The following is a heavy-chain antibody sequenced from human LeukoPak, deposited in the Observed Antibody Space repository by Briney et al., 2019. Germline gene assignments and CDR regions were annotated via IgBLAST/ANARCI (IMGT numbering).Heavy chain of an antibody. CDR1: GGSVSKYY. D-gene: IGHD1-26*01. CDR3: ATNRAGTYDRPFDI. J-gene: IGHJ3*02. CDR2: IHIREAT. Sequence: SETLSLTCSVSGGSVSKYYWGWTRQPPGKSLEWLGNIHIREATRYNPSLRSRVTILLDASKNQISLNLSSVTAADTAVYFCATNRAGTYDRPFDIWGQGTMVTVSS. V-gene: IGHV4-59*02.